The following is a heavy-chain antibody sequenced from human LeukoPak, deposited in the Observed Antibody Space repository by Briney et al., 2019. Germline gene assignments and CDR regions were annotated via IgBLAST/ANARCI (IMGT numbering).Heavy chain of an antibody. D-gene: IGHD2-15*01. Sequence: GGSLRLSCAASGFTFSSYWMNWVRQAPGKGLEWVSVIHSGGKTYYADSVKGRFSISRDNSKNTLYLQMNSLRAQDTAVYYCTRDLNSGGSCWGQGALVTVSS. CDR1: GFTFSSYW. CDR2: IHSGGKT. V-gene: IGHV3-53*01. J-gene: IGHJ4*02. CDR3: TRDLNSGGSC.